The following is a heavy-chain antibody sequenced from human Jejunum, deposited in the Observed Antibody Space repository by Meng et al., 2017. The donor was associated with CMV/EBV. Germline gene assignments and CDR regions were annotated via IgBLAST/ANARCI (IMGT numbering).Heavy chain of an antibody. V-gene: IGHV7-4-1*02. CDR1: GYTFTSYA. D-gene: IGHD5-24*01. CDR3: ARDSPLDGYSLLDY. J-gene: IGHJ4*02. Sequence: VQLVQSASSLNQPGAPVKVSCRPSGYTFTSYAINWVLQAPGQGPDWMGWIDPNTGNPTYDQGFTGRFVFSLDTSVSTAYLQINCHRADDTAVYYCARDSPLDGYSLLDYWGQGTLVTVSS. CDR2: IDPNTGNP.